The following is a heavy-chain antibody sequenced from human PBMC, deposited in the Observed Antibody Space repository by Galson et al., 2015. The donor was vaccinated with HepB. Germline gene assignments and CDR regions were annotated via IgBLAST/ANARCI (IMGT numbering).Heavy chain of an antibody. CDR1: GFTFDDYA. CDR2: ISWNSGSI. J-gene: IGHJ3*02. D-gene: IGHD6-6*01. V-gene: IGHV3-9*01. CDR3: AKSTSSSIAFDI. Sequence: SLRLSCAASGFTFDDYAMHWVRQAPGKGLEWVSGISWNSGSIGYADSVKGRFTISRDNAKNSLYLQMNSLRAEDTALYYCAKSTSSSIAFDIWGQGTMVTVSS.